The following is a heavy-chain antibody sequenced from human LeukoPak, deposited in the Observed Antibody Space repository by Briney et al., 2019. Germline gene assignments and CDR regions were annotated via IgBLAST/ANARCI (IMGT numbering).Heavy chain of an antibody. CDR1: GFTFSSYG. J-gene: IGHJ4*02. D-gene: IGHD3-22*01. V-gene: IGHV3-30*02. Sequence: GGSLRLSCAASGFTFSSYGMHWVRQAPGKGLEWVAFIRYDGSNKYCADSVKGRFTISRDNSMNTLYLQMNSLRTEDTAVYYCAKGGAYYDSYLIDYWGQGTLVTVSS. CDR2: IRYDGSNK. CDR3: AKGGAYYDSYLIDY.